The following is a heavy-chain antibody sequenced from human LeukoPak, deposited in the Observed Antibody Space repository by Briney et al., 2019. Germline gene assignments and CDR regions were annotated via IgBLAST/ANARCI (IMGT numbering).Heavy chain of an antibody. Sequence: PSETLSLTCTVSGGSISSSSYYWGWIRQPPGKGLEWSGSSYYSGSAYYNPSLKSRVTISVDTSKNQFSLKLSSVTAADTAVYYCARIRVGSGRRLDIYYFDYWGQGTLVTVSS. CDR3: ARIRVGSGRRLDIYYFDY. D-gene: IGHD5-12*01. J-gene: IGHJ4*02. V-gene: IGHV4-39*07. CDR1: GGSISSSSYY. CDR2: SYYSGSA.